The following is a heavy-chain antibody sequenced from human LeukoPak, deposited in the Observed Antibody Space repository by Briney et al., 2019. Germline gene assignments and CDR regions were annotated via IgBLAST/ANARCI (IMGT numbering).Heavy chain of an antibody. CDR3: AAETVAGIFDY. V-gene: IGHV1-69*13. Sequence: SVKVSCKASGGTFSSYAISWVRQAPGQGVEWMGGIIPIFGTANYAQKFQGRVTITADESTSTAYMELSSLRSEDTAVYYCAAETVAGIFDYWGQGTLVTVSS. J-gene: IGHJ4*02. CDR2: IIPIFGTA. D-gene: IGHD6-19*01. CDR1: GGTFSSYA.